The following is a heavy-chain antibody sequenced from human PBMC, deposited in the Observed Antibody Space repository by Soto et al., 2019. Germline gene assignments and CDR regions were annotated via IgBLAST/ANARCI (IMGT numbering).Heavy chain of an antibody. CDR2: ISGSGGST. V-gene: IGHV3-23*01. J-gene: IGHJ4*02. D-gene: IGHD6-13*01. CDR3: ARKGYSHFYFPHDY. CDR1: GFTFSSYA. Sequence: EVQLLESGGGLVQPGGSLRLSCAASGFTFSSYAMSWVRQAPGKGLEWVSAISGSGGSTYYADSVKGRFTISRDNSKNTLDLQMNSLRDEDTAVYYCARKGYSHFYFPHDYWGQGTLVTVSS.